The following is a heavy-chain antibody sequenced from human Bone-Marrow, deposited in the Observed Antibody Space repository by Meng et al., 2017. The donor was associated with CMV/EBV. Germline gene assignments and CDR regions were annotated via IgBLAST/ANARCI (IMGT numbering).Heavy chain of an antibody. D-gene: IGHD3-3*01. Sequence: ASVKVSCKASGYTFTDYFIHWVRQAPGQGLEWMGWINPNTGATTYALEFQGRVTMTRDTSISTAYMELSRLRSDDTAVYYCASWSRSIFGVVIHYEFWGMDVWGQGTTVTVSS. CDR2: INPNTGAT. V-gene: IGHV1-2*02. CDR3: ASWSRSIFGVVIHYEFWGMDV. J-gene: IGHJ6*02. CDR1: GYTFTDYF.